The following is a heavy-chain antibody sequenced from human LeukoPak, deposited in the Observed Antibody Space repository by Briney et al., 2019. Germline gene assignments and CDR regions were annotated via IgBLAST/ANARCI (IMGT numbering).Heavy chain of an antibody. CDR3: ASGTTDIVVVPATLRNSYFDY. Sequence: GASVKVSCKASGGTFSSYEISWVRQAPGQGLEWMGGIIPMFGTAKYAQKVQGRVKITADKSTSTAYMELSSLRSEDTAVYYCASGTTDIVVVPATLRNSYFDYWGQGTLVTVSS. D-gene: IGHD2-2*01. CDR1: GGTFSSYE. CDR2: IIPMFGTA. V-gene: IGHV1-69*06. J-gene: IGHJ4*02.